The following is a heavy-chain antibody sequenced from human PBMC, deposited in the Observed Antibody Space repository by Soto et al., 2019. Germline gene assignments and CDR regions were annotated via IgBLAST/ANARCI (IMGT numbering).Heavy chain of an antibody. V-gene: IGHV3-23*01. CDR3: AKDAPYSSGWYSPDYYYGMDV. CDR1: GFTFSSYA. D-gene: IGHD6-19*01. Sequence: GGSLRLSCAASGFTFSSYAMSWVRQAPGKGLEWVSAISGSGGSTYYADSVKGRFTISRDNSKNTLYLQMNSLRAEDTAVYYCAKDAPYSSGWYSPDYYYGMDVWGQGTTVTVSS. CDR2: ISGSGGST. J-gene: IGHJ6*02.